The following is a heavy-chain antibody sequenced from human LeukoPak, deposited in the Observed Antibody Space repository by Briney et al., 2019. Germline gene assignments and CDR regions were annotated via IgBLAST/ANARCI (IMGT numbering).Heavy chain of an antibody. V-gene: IGHV3-48*03. CDR2: ISSSGSTI. D-gene: IGHD5-12*01. Sequence: PGGSLRLSFSASGFTFSSYEMNWVRQAPGKGLEWVSYISSSGSTIYYADSVKGRFTISRDNAKNSLYLQMNSLRAEDTAVYYCASLTVATPAYDAFDIWGQGTMVTVSS. CDR1: GFTFSSYE. CDR3: ASLTVATPAYDAFDI. J-gene: IGHJ3*02.